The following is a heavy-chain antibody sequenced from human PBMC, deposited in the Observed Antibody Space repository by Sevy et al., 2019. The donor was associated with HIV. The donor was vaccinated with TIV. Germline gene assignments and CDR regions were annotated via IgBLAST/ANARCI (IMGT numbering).Heavy chain of an antibody. Sequence: GGSLRLSCAASGFTFSSYSMNWVRQAPGKGLEWVSSISSSSSYIYYADSVKGRFTISRDNAKNSLYLQMNSVRAEDTAVYYCARDATLQTVLALAARWYSPYMDVGGKGTTVTVS. CDR1: GFTFSSYS. V-gene: IGHV3-21*01. CDR2: ISSSSSYI. CDR3: ARDATLQTVLALAARWYSPYMDV. D-gene: IGHD6-6*01. J-gene: IGHJ6*03.